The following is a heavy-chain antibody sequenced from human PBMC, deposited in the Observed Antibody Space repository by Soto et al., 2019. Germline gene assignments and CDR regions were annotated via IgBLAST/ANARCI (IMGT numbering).Heavy chain of an antibody. CDR1: GFTFSNAW. CDR3: RGYDSSGYDAFDI. J-gene: IGHJ3*02. D-gene: IGHD3-22*01. Sequence: GGSLRLSCAASGFTFSNAWMSWVRQAPGKGLEWVGRIKSKTDGGTTDYAAPVKGRFTISRDDSKNTLYLQMNSLKTEDTAVYYRRGYDSSGYDAFDIWGQGTMVTVSS. V-gene: IGHV3-15*01. CDR2: IKSKTDGGTT.